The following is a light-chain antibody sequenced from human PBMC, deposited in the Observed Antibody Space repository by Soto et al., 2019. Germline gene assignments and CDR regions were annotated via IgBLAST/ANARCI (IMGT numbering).Light chain of an antibody. CDR1: SSDVGGYDY. CDR3: SSYTSGSILYV. J-gene: IGLJ1*01. V-gene: IGLV2-14*01. CDR2: KAS. Sequence: QSVLTQPASVSGSPGQSITISCTGTSSDVGGYDYVSWYQQHPGKAPRLMIYKASNRPSGVSHRFSGSRSGNTASLTISGLQAEDEADYYCSSYTSGSILYVFGTGTKVTVL.